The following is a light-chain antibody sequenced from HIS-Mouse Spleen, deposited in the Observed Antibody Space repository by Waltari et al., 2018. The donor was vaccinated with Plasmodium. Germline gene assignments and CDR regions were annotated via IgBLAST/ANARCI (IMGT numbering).Light chain of an antibody. CDR2: DVS. CDR1: SSDVGGYNY. CDR3: CSYAGSYTWV. V-gene: IGLV2-11*02. J-gene: IGLJ3*02. Sequence: QSALTQPRSVSGSPGPSVTIPCTGTSSDVGGYNYVSWNQQHPGKAPKLMIYDVSKRPSGVPDRFSGSKSGNTASLTISGLQAEDEADYYCCSYAGSYTWVFGGGTKLTVL.